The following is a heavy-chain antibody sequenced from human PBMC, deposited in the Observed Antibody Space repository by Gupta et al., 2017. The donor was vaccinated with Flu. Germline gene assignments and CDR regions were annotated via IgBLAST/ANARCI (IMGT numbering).Heavy chain of an antibody. V-gene: IGHV3-30*18. J-gene: IGHJ4*02. CDR2: ISYDGSDQ. D-gene: IGHD3-9*01. CDR3: AKRGGTYYNILTGLDY. Sequence: QVQLVESGGGVVQPGKSLRVSCAASGFTFSSYAIHWVRQAPGKGLGWVAGISYDGSDQYYADSVKGRFSVSRDNSENTVFLQMNSLSTEDTAVYFCAKRGGTYYNILTGLDYWGQGILVTVAS. CDR1: GFTFSSYA.